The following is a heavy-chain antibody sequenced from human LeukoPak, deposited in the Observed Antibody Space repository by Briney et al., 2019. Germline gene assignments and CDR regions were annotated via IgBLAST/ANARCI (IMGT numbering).Heavy chain of an antibody. Sequence: GASVTLSCKASGYTFTYYYTHWVRQAPGQGLEWVGIINPSGGSTTYAQNFQGRVTMTKDTSTNTVYMELSSLRSEDTAIYYCARDQEDGSIWYRDYYQYYGLDVWGKGTTVTVSS. CDR3: ARDQEDGSIWYRDYYQYYGLDV. CDR1: GYTFTYYY. D-gene: IGHD6-13*01. J-gene: IGHJ6*04. CDR2: INPSGGST. V-gene: IGHV1-46*01.